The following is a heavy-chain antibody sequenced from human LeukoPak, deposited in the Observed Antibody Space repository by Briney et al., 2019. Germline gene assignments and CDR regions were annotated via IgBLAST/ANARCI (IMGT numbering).Heavy chain of an antibody. J-gene: IGHJ4*02. CDR3: ARLTK. CDR2: IDSGGRT. CDR1: GFTFSYYE. Sequence: PGGSLRLSCAASGFTFSYYEMNWVRQAPGKGLEWVSVIDSGGRTNYADSVKGRFTISRDNSKNMVYLQMNRLRAEDTALYYCARLTKWGQGTLVTVSS. V-gene: IGHV3-66*01.